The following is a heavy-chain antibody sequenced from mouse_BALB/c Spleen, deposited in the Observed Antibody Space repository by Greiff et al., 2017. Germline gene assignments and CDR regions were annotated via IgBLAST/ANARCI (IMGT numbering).Heavy chain of an antibody. CDR3: ARWLLPDYFDY. V-gene: IGHV1-14*01. J-gene: IGHJ2*01. CDR1: GYTFTSYV. D-gene: IGHD2-3*01. CDR2: INPYNDGT. Sequence: EVHLVESGPELVKPGASVKMSCKASGYTFTSYVMHWVKQKPGQGLEWIGYINPYNDGTKYNEKFKGKATLTSDKSSSTAYMELSSLTSEDSAVYYCARWLLPDYFDYWGQGTTLTVSS.